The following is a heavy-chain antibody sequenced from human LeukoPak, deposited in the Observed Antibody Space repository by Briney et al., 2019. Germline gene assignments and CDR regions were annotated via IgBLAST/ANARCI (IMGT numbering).Heavy chain of an antibody. J-gene: IGHJ4*02. CDR3: AKSGSAARFDY. CDR2: ITSGGDYI. D-gene: IGHD6-6*01. CDR1: GFTFNTFN. Sequence: GGSLRLPCAASGFTFNTFNMNWVRQAPGKGLEWVSSITSGGDYIYYADSVKGRFTISRDNSKNTLYLQMNSLRAEDTAVYYCAKSGSAARFDYWGQGTLVTVSS. V-gene: IGHV3-21*04.